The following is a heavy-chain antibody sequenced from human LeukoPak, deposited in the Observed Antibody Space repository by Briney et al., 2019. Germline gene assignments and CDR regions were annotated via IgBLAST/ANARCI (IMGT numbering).Heavy chain of an antibody. CDR1: GYTFTSYA. Sequence: ASVKVSCKASGYTFTSYAMHWVRQAPGQRLEWMGWINAGNGNTKYSQKFQGRVTITRDTSASTAYMELSSLRSEDTAVYYCARSELLWFGELLFVFDYWGQGTLVTVSS. J-gene: IGHJ4*02. D-gene: IGHD3-10*01. V-gene: IGHV1-3*01. CDR2: INAGNGNT. CDR3: ARSELLWFGELLFVFDY.